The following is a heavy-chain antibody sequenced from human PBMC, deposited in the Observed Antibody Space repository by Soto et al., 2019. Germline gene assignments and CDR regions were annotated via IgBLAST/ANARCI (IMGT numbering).Heavy chain of an antibody. D-gene: IGHD3-10*01. CDR3: ATRSNGEGDDSDY. J-gene: IGHJ4*02. V-gene: IGHV4-59*08. CDR1: GGPISSYY. CDR2: MVYSGST. Sequence: QVQLQESGPGLVKPSETLSLTCTVSGGPISSYYWSWIRQPPGKGLEWIGCMVYSGSTNYNPSLKSRVTISVDTSTNQFSLKLSSVTAADTAVYFCATRSNGEGDDSDYWGQGTLVTVSS.